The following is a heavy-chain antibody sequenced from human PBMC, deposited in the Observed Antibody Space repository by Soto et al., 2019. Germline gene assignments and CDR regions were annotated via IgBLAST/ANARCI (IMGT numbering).Heavy chain of an antibody. V-gene: IGHV4-31*03. CDR2: IYYSGST. J-gene: IGHJ4*02. CDR3: AIEGGRGEGYNAVDS. CDR1: GASINSGGHY. D-gene: IGHD3-10*01. Sequence: SETLSLTCNVSGASINSGGHYWSWIRQHPGKGLEWIGYIYYSGSTYYNPSLKSRLSISVDTSKDQFSLRLNSVTAADTAVYYCAIEGGRGEGYNAVDSWGPAMLLTV.